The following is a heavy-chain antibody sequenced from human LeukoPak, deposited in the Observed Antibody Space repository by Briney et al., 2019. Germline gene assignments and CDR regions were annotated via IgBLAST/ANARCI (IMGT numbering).Heavy chain of an antibody. CDR3: ARENADFDY. CDR2: ISSSSSYI. CDR1: GFTFSSYT. J-gene: IGHJ4*02. V-gene: IGHV3-21*01. Sequence: GGSLRLSCAASGFTFSSYTMNWVRQAPGKGLEWVSSISSSSSYIYFADSVKGRFTSSRDNAKNTLYLQMNSLRAEDTAVYYCARENADFDYWGQGTLVTVSS.